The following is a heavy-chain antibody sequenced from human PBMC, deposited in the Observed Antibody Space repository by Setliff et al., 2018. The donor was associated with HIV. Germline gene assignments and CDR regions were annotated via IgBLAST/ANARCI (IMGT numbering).Heavy chain of an antibody. J-gene: IGHJ4*02. V-gene: IGHV4-39*01. Sequence: SETLSLTCTVSGGSIRSSSYYWGWIRQPPGKGLEWIGSTYYSGSTYYNPSLKSRVTISVDTSKNQFSLKLSSVTAADTAVYYCARGAMVRGVIIRLDYWGQGTLVTVSS. D-gene: IGHD3-10*01. CDR1: GGSIRSSSYY. CDR2: TYYSGST. CDR3: ARGAMVRGVIIRLDY.